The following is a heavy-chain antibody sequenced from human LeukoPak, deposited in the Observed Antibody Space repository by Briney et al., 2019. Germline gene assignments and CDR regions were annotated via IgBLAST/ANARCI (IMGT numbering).Heavy chain of an antibody. CDR3: ARGPIGYSSTYYFDY. CDR2: MYISGST. D-gene: IGHD6-19*01. J-gene: IGHJ4*02. V-gene: IGHV4-61*02. Sequence: SETLSLTCTVSGGSISSDTCYWGWIRQPAGKGLEWLVCMYISGSTNYNPSPKRRVSISVDTSNNQFSLRLSSVTASDTAVYYCARGPIGYSSTYYFDYWGQGTLVTVSS. CDR1: GGSISSDTCY.